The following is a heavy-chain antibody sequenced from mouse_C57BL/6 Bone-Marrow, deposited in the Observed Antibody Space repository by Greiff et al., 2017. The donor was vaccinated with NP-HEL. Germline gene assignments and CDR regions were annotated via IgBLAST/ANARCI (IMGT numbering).Heavy chain of an antibody. CDR3: ATDPYAMDY. Sequence: QVQLQQPGAELVRPGSSVKLSCKASGYTFTSYWMHWVRQRPIQGLEWIGNIDPSDSETHYNQKFKDKATLTVDKSSSTAYMQLSSLTSEDSAVYYCATDPYAMDYWGQGTSVTVSS. CDR2: IDPSDSET. V-gene: IGHV1-52*01. CDR1: GYTFTSYW. J-gene: IGHJ4*01.